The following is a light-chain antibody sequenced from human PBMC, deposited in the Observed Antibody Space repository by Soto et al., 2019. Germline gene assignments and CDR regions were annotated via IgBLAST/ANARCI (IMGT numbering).Light chain of an antibody. CDR3: CSFTSSNTHV. J-gene: IGLJ1*01. V-gene: IGLV2-23*02. CDR2: EVN. Sequence: HSALTQPASGSGSPGQSITLSCTGTSSDFGNYNLVSWYQQHPGKVPKLILFEVNKRPSGVSGRFSGSKSGNTASLTISGLQAEDEADYYCCSFTSSNTHVFGTGTKVTV. CDR1: SSDFGNYNL.